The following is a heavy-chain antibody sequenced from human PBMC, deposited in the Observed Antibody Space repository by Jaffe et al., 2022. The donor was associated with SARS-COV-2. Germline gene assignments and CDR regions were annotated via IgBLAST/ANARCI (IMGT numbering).Heavy chain of an antibody. CDR1: GYSFTSYW. V-gene: IGHV5-51*01. Sequence: EVQLVQSGAEVKKPGESLKISCKGSGYSFTSYWIGWVRQMPGKGLEWMGIIYPGDSDTRYSPSFQGQVTISADKSISTAYLQWSSLKASDTAMYYCARVQAVVTLGGSAFDIWGQGTMVTVSS. J-gene: IGHJ3*02. CDR3: ARVQAVVTLGGSAFDI. D-gene: IGHD2-21*02. CDR2: IYPGDSDT.